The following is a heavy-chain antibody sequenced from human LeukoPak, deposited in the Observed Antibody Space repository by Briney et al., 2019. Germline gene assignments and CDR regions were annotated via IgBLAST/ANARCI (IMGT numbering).Heavy chain of an antibody. V-gene: IGHV3-30*04. J-gene: IGHJ4*02. CDR1: GFTFSSYA. D-gene: IGHD3-10*01. CDR3: ARDLMPYGSGSYLVH. Sequence: GRSLRLSCAASGFTFSSYAMHWVRQAPGKGLEWVAVISYDGSNKYYADSVKGRFTISRDNSKNTLYLQMNSLRAEDTAVYYCARDLMPYGSGSYLVHWGQGTLVTVSS. CDR2: ISYDGSNK.